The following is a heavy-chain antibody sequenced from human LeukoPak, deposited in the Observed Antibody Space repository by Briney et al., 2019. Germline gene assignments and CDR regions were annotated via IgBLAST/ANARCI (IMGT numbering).Heavy chain of an antibody. CDR1: GGSFSGYY. CDR2: INHSGST. V-gene: IGHV4-34*01. CDR3: ARTRLEWLTRWFDP. Sequence: PSETLSLTCAVYGGSFSGYYWSWIRQPPGKGLEWIGEINHSGSTNYNPSLKSRVTISVDTSKNQFSLKLGSVTAADTAVYYCARTRLEWLTRWFDPWGQGTLVTVSS. J-gene: IGHJ5*02. D-gene: IGHD3-3*01.